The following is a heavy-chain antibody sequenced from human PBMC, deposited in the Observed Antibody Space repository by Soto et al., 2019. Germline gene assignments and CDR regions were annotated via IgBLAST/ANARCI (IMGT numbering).Heavy chain of an antibody. CDR1: GFAFSSYD. CDR2: VGIAGNI. CDR3: TRGGIAPGYGMDV. V-gene: IGHV3-13*01. Sequence: LILSCEASGFAFSSYDMHWVRQVKGKGLEWVSGVGIAGNIYFAGSVKGRFTVSREDAENSVFLEMKSLRVGDTAVYYCTRGGIAPGYGMDVWGLGTTVIVPS. J-gene: IGHJ6*02. D-gene: IGHD6-13*01.